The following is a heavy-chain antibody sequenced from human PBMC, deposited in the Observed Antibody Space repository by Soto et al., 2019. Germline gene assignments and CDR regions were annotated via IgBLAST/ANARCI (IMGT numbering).Heavy chain of an antibody. CDR1: GYIFTDHC. CDR3: ARRHYCRGECTINPDYYYGMAV. CDR2: ICPGYSNI. D-gene: IGHD2-21*01. V-gene: IGHV5-51*01. Sequence: EVQVVQSGAEVKEPGESLKISCKGSGYIFTDHCMVWARQMAGKGLEWVGIICPGYSNIIYSPSVQGQVTISADMSISTAYLQWSSLKASDTAIYYCARRHYCRGECTINPDYYYGMAVWGQGTTVTVSS. J-gene: IGHJ6*02.